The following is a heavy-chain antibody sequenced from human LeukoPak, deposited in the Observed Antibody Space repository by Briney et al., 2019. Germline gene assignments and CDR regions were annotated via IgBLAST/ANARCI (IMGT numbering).Heavy chain of an antibody. J-gene: IGHJ4*02. V-gene: IGHV1-69*05. D-gene: IGHD1-26*01. Sequence: GSSVKVSCKASGGTFVSYAISWVRQAPGQGLEWMGGIIPIFGTANYAQKFQGRVTITTDESTSTAYMELSSLRSEDTAVYYCARGGPILTYSGSYYPKNFDYWGQGTLVTVSS. CDR3: ARGGPILTYSGSYYPKNFDY. CDR2: IIPIFGTA. CDR1: GGTFVSYA.